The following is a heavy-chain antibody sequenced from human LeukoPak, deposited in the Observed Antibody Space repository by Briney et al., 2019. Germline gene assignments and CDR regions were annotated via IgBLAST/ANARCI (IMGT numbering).Heavy chain of an antibody. CDR1: GGSFSGYY. Sequence: SETLTLTCAVYGGSFSGYYWSWIRQPPGKGLEWIGEINHSGSTNYNPSLKSRVTISVDTSKNQFSLKLSSVTAADTAVYYCARQLGYCSGGSCYLSPNWFDPWGQGTLVTVSS. D-gene: IGHD2-15*01. J-gene: IGHJ5*02. V-gene: IGHV4-34*01. CDR2: INHSGST. CDR3: ARQLGYCSGGSCYLSPNWFDP.